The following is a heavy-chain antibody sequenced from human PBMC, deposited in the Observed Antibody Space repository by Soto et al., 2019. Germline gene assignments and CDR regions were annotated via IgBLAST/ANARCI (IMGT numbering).Heavy chain of an antibody. J-gene: IGHJ2*01. Sequence: ASVKVSCKASGYTFTSYGISWVRQAPGQGLEWMGWISAYNGNTNYAQKLQGRVTMTTDTSTSTAYMELRSLRSDDTAVYYWKASRPFPRPIVATIRGVRTESSWYWYFDLWGPGSLVTVSS. CDR3: KASRPFPRPIVATIRGVRTESSWYWYFDL. CDR1: GYTFTSYG. D-gene: IGHD5-12*01. CDR2: ISAYNGNT. V-gene: IGHV1-18*01.